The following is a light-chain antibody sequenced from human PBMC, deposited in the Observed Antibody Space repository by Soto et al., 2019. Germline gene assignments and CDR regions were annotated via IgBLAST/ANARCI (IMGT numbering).Light chain of an antibody. CDR2: GAS. CDR1: QSVSSN. Sequence: EIVMTQSPATLSVSPGERATLSCRASQSVSSNLAWYHQKPGQAPRLLIYGASTRATGIPARFSGSGSGTEVNLTISSQQAEDFAVYYCRRYKNWPYTFGQGTKLEIK. V-gene: IGKV3-15*01. CDR3: RRYKNWPYT. J-gene: IGKJ2*01.